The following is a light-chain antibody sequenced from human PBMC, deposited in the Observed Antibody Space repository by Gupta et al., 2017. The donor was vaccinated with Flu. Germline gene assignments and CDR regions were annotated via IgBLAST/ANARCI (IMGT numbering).Light chain of an antibody. J-gene: IGLJ1*01. CDR3: CSYAGRNTFV. Sequence: QSALTQPASVSGSPGQSITISCTGTTSDIGTYNSASWYQQLPDRAPKLIIFEGNKRPSGVSKRFSGSNSGNTASLTISGLQSDDEADYCCCSYAGRNTFVFGYGTKFTVL. V-gene: IGLV2-23*01. CDR1: TSDIGTYNS. CDR2: EGN.